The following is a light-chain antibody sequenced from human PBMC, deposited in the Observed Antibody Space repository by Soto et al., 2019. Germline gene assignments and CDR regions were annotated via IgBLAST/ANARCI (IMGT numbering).Light chain of an antibody. V-gene: IGLV2-23*01. CDR3: SSYAGSSTLVL. CDR1: SSDIGRYNL. Sequence: QSALTQPASVSGSPGQSITISCTGTSSDIGRYNLVTWYQQHPGQAPKLILYEGTKRPSGISNRFSGSKSGNTASLTISGLQSEDEAFYYCSSYAGSSTLVLFGGGTQLT. J-gene: IGLJ2*01. CDR2: EGT.